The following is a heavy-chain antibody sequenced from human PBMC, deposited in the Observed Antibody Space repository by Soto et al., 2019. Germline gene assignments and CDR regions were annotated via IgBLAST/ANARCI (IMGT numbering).Heavy chain of an antibody. Sequence: QVQLQESGPGLVKPSETLSLTCTVSGGSISSYYWSWIRQPPGKGLECIGYIYYSGSTNYNPSLKSRVTISVDTSKNQFSLKLSSVTAADTAVYYCARSVAAATLGYWGQGTLVTVSS. CDR1: GGSISSYY. D-gene: IGHD6-13*01. CDR2: IYYSGST. V-gene: IGHV4-59*01. J-gene: IGHJ4*02. CDR3: ARSVAAATLGY.